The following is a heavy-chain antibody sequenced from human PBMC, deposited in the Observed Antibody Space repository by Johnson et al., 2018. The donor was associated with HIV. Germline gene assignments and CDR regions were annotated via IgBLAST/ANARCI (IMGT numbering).Heavy chain of an antibody. Sequence: VQLVESGGGLVQPGRSLRLSCVASGFTFDDYAMHWVRQAPGKGLEWVSGISWNIGSIGYAGFVKGRFPISRDNAKNSLYVQMNSLRVEDTALYYCARDRSENAFDIWGQGTMVTVSS. V-gene: IGHV3-9*01. CDR1: GFTFDDYA. CDR3: ARDRSENAFDI. J-gene: IGHJ3*02. CDR2: ISWNIGSI.